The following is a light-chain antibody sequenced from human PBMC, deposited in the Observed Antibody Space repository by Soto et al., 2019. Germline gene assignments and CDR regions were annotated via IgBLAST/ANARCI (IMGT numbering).Light chain of an antibody. Sequence: EIVLTQSPGTLSLSPGERATLSCRASQSVSSSYLAWYQQKPGQAPRLLIYRAYTRATGVPDRFSGSGSGTEFTLTISSLQSEDFAVYYCQHYNNWPPYSFGQGTRLEI. V-gene: IGKV3-15*01. CDR1: QSVSSSY. CDR2: RAY. CDR3: QHYNNWPPYS. J-gene: IGKJ5*01.